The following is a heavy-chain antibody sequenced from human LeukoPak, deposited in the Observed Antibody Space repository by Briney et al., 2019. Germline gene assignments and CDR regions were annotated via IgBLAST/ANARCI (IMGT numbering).Heavy chain of an antibody. CDR3: ARRIAGDGTHAFDI. D-gene: IGHD6-19*01. CDR1: GFTFSDYN. V-gene: IGHV3-11*01. Sequence: GGSLRLSCAASGFTFSDYNMGWMRQAPGKGLEWVSYTRNSDNNMFYADSVKGRFTISRDNAKYSVYLQMNSLRAEDTAVYYCARRIAGDGTHAFDIWGQGTMVTVSS. CDR2: TRNSDNNM. J-gene: IGHJ3*02.